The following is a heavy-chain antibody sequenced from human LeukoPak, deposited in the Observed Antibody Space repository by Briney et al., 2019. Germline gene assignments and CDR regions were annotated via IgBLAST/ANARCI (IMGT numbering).Heavy chain of an antibody. D-gene: IGHD1-20*01. V-gene: IGHV4-34*01. J-gene: IGHJ4*02. CDR2: FNHSGST. Sequence: SETLSLTCAVYGGSFRGYYWSWIRQPPGKGLEWIGEFNHSGSTNYNPSLKSRVTISVDTSKNQFSLKLSSVTAADTAVYYCARGLGRYNWNGPADYWGQGTLVTVSS. CDR1: GGSFRGYY. CDR3: ARGLGRYNWNGPADY.